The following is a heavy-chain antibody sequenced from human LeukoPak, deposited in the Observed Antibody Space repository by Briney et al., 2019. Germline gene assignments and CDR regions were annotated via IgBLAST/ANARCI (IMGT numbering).Heavy chain of an antibody. CDR2: IRYDGSNK. J-gene: IGHJ4*02. CDR3: AKTARDIVVVPDAIFDF. Sequence: TGGSLRLSCAASGFTFSSYGIHWVRQAPGKGLEWVAFIRYDGSNKYYSDSVKGRFTISRDNSKNTLYLQMNSLRAEDTAVYYCAKTARDIVVVPDAIFDFWGQGTLVTVSS. D-gene: IGHD2-2*01. CDR1: GFTFSSYG. V-gene: IGHV3-30*02.